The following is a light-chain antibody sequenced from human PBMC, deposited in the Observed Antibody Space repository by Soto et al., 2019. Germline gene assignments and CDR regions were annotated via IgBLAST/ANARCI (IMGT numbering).Light chain of an antibody. Sequence: QSALTQPASVSGSPGQSITISCTGTNSDVGSYNLVSWYQQHPGKAPKLMIYEVIKRPSGISDRFSGSKSGNTASPTISGLQAEDEADYYCCSYAGSSTSYVFGTGTKVTVL. V-gene: IGLV2-23*02. CDR1: NSDVGSYNL. J-gene: IGLJ1*01. CDR3: CSYAGSSTSYV. CDR2: EVI.